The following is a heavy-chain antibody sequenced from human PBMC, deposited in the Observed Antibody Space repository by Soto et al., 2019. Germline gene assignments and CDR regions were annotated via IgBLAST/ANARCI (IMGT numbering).Heavy chain of an antibody. D-gene: IGHD3-3*01. CDR2: ISAYNGNT. CDR3: ARVLVRATIFGVVIHAYMDV. Sequence: ASVKVSCKASGYTFTSYGISWVRQAPGQGLEWMGWISAYNGNTDYAQKLQGRVTMTTDTSTSTAYMELRSLRSEDTAVYYCARVLVRATIFGVVIHAYMDVWGKGTTVTVSS. V-gene: IGHV1-18*01. J-gene: IGHJ6*03. CDR1: GYTFTSYG.